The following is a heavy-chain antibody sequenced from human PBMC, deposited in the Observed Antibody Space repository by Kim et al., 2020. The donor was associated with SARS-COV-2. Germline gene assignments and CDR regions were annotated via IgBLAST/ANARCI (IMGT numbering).Heavy chain of an antibody. Sequence: KFQGRVTMTRDTSTSTVYMELSSLRSEDTAVYYCARRGYCSSTSCYVFDYWGQGTLVTVSS. V-gene: IGHV1-46*01. D-gene: IGHD2-2*01. CDR3: ARRGYCSSTSCYVFDY. J-gene: IGHJ4*02.